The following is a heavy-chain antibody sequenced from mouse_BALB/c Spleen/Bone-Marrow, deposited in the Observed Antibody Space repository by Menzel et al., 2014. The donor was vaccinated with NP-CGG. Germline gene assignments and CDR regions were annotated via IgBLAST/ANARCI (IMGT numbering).Heavy chain of an antibody. D-gene: IGHD2-10*02. J-gene: IGHJ1*01. CDR3: ARQKYGKPPYFDV. Sequence: EVNVVESGGDLVKPGGSLKLSCAASGFTFSSYGMSWVRQTPDKRLEWVATISSGGSYTYYPDSVKGRFTISRDNAKNTLYLQMSSLRSEDTTMYYCARQKYGKPPYFDVWGAGTTVTVSS. CDR1: GFTFSSYG. V-gene: IGHV5-6*01. CDR2: ISSGGSYT.